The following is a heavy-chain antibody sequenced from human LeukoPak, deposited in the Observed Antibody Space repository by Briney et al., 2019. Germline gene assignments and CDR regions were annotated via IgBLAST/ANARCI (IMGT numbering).Heavy chain of an antibody. CDR3: ARDPGTTKASFDY. V-gene: IGHV1-69*13. J-gene: IGHJ4*02. CDR2: IIPIFGTA. CDR1: GGTFSSYA. Sequence: GASVTVSCKASGGTFSSYAISWVRQAPGQGLEWMGGIIPIFGTANYAQKFQGRVTITADESTSTAYMELSSLRSEDTAVYYCARDPGTTKASFDYWGQGTLVTVSS. D-gene: IGHD1-14*01.